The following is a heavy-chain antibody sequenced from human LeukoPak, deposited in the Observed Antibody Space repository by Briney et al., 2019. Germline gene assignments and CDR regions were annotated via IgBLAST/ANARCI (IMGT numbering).Heavy chain of an antibody. J-gene: IGHJ4*02. CDR2: IYSSGIT. CDR3: ARFSGIPPL. CDR1: VGSLISSY. V-gene: IGHV4-59*01. D-gene: IGHD5-18*01. Sequence: PSETLSLTCRVSVGSLISSYWSWIRQPPGKGLEWIGYIYSSGITSYNPSLRGRLTISVDTSKNQFSLQLSSVPAADTAVYYCARFSGIPPLWAQGTLVTVSS.